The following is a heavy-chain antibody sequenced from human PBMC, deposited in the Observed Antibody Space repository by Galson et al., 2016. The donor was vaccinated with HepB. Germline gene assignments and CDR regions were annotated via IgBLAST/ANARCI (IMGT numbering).Heavy chain of an antibody. Sequence: SVKVSCKASGYTFTDYYVHWVRQAPGQGLEWMGWLNPDSGVAKSAQMFQDRVTLTRDASIRTAYMALSRLKSDDTAVYYCARDRERVAAALDSWGQGTLVTVSS. D-gene: IGHD1-26*01. CDR2: LNPDSGVA. CDR3: ARDRERVAAALDS. V-gene: IGHV1-2*02. CDR1: GYTFTDYY. J-gene: IGHJ4*02.